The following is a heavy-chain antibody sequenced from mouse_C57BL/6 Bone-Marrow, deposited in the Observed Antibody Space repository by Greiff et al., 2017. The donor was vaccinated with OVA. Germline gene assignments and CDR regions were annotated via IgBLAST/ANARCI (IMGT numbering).Heavy chain of an antibody. CDR1: GYTFTSYW. CDR3: AMGSSGYGCAY. Sequence: QVQLQQPGAELVKPGASVKVSCKASGYTFTSYWMHWVKQRPGQGLEWIGRIHPSDSDTNYTQKFKGKATLTVDKSSSTAYMQLSSLTSEDSAVYYWAMGSSGYGCAYWGQGTLVTVSA. J-gene: IGHJ3*01. V-gene: IGHV1-74*01. CDR2: IHPSDSDT. D-gene: IGHD3-2*02.